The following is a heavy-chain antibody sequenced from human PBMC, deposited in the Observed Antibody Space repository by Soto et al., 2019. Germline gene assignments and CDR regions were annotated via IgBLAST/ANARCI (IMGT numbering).Heavy chain of an antibody. D-gene: IGHD2-2*01. V-gene: IGHV3-23*01. CDR3: AKYRGIVVVPAGLFDY. CDR2: ISGSGGST. CDR1: GFTFSSYA. J-gene: IGHJ4*02. Sequence: GGSLRLSCAASGFTFSSYAMSWVRQAPGKGLEWVSAISGSGGSTYYADSVKGRFTISRDNSKNTLYLQMNSLRAEDTAVYYCAKYRGIVVVPAGLFDYWGQGTLVTVAS.